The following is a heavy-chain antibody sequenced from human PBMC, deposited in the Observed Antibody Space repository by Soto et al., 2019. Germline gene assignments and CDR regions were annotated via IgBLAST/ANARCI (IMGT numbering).Heavy chain of an antibody. CDR2: IYYSGST. D-gene: IGHD2-2*01. J-gene: IGHJ6*02. CDR1: GGSISSYY. V-gene: IGHV4-59*01. Sequence: SETLSLTFTVSGGSISSYYWSWIRQPQGKGLEWIGYIYYSGSTNYNPSLKSRVTMSVDTSKNQFSLKLMSVTAADTAVYYCAKVIVLVPAASYGMDVWGLGTTVTVSS. CDR3: AKVIVLVPAASYGMDV.